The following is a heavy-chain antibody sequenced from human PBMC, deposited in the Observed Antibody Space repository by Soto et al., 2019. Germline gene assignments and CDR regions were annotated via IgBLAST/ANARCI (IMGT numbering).Heavy chain of an antibody. V-gene: IGHV3-23*01. CDR3: AKATATGGGAFDI. CDR1: GFTCISYD. Sequence: GGSLRLSCAASGFTCISYDMSWVRQAPGKGLEWVSTILVGGSTHYPDSVKGRFTISRDNSKNTVFLQMNSLTPGDTAVYYCAKATATGGGAFDICGQGTVVTVSS. D-gene: IGHD2-8*02. CDR2: ILVGGST. J-gene: IGHJ3*02.